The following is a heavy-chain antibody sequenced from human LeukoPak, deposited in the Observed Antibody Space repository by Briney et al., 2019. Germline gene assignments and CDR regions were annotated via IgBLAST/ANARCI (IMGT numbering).Heavy chain of an antibody. J-gene: IGHJ3*02. CDR1: GYSITSGFY. V-gene: IGHV4-38-2*02. D-gene: IGHD2-15*01. Sequence: SETLSLTCTVSGYSITSGFYWGWIRQPPGKGLEWIGSIYHSGSTYYNPSLKSRVTISVDTSKNQFSLKLSSVTAADTAVYYCARPVALYAFDTWGQGTMVTVSS. CDR3: ARPVALYAFDT. CDR2: IYHSGST.